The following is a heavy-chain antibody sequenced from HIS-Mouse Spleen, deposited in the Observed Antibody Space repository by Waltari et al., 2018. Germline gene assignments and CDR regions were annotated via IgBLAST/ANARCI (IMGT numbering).Heavy chain of an antibody. V-gene: IGHV4-39*01. Sequence: QLQLQESGPGLVKPSETLSLTCTVSGGSISSSSYYWGWVRQPPGRWLGWIGRIYYRGRPYAHPALKRRVTISVDTSKNQFSLKLSSVTAADTAAYYCARPKEGLWFDPWGQGTLVTVSS. CDR3: ARPKEGLWFDP. CDR2: IYYRGRP. CDR1: GGSISSSSYY. J-gene: IGHJ5*02. D-gene: IGHD5-12*01.